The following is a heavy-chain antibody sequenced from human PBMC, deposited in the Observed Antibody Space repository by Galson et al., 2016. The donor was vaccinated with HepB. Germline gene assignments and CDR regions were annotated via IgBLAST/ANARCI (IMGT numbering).Heavy chain of an antibody. V-gene: IGHV1-18*01. Sequence: SVKVSCKASGYTFTTYGITWVRQAPGQGLEWIGWISAYNGNTYFAQKFQGRVTVTTDTSTSTAYLELRSLRSDDTAIYYCARDVWPGYFDYWGQGTLVTVSS. CDR3: ARDVWPGYFDY. J-gene: IGHJ4*02. D-gene: IGHD2-21*01. CDR1: GYTFTTYG. CDR2: ISAYNGNT.